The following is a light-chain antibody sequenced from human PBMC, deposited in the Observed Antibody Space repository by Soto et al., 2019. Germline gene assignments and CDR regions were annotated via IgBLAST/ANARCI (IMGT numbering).Light chain of an antibody. V-gene: IGLV1-47*01. J-gene: IGLJ2*01. CDR1: SSNIGSNY. Sequence: QSVLTQPPSASGTPEQRVTISCSGSSSNIGSNYVYWYQQLPGTAPKLLIYRNNQRPSGVPDRFSGSKSGTSASLAISGLRSEDEADYYCAAWDDSLNGVLFGGGPKLTVL. CDR3: AAWDDSLNGVL. CDR2: RNN.